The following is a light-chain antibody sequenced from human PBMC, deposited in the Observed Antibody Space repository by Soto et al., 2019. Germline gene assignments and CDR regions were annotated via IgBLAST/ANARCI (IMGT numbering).Light chain of an antibody. CDR1: QDISNY. Sequence: DIQMTQSPSSLSASVGDRVTITCPASQDISNYLNWYQQKPGKAPKLLIYDASNLETGVPSRFSGSGSGTDFTFTISSLQPEDIATYYCQQYDNLPVTFGQGTKVDIK. CDR2: DAS. V-gene: IGKV1-33*01. J-gene: IGKJ1*01. CDR3: QQYDNLPVT.